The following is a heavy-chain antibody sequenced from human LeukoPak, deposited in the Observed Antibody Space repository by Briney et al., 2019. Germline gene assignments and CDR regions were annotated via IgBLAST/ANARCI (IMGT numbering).Heavy chain of an antibody. CDR3: AKEGIGAAGRRFDC. CDR2: IANTGGNT. J-gene: IGHJ4*02. CDR1: GFTFSSYG. D-gene: IGHD6-13*01. Sequence: GGSLRLSCVASGFTFSSYGMNWVRQALGKGLQWVSSIANTGGNTYYADSVRGRFTISRDNSKNTLYLQMNSLRDEDTAVYYCAKEGIGAAGRRFDCWGQGTPVTVSS. V-gene: IGHV3-23*01.